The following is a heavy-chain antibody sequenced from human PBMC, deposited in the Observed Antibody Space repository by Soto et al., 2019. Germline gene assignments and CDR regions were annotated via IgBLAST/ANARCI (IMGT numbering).Heavy chain of an antibody. Sequence: ASVKVSCKASGGTFSSYAISWVRQAPGQGLEWMGGIIPTFGTANYAQKFQGRVTITADESTSTAYMELSSLRSEDTAVYYCARRWFGELSSWFDPWGQGTLVTVSS. CDR1: GGTFSSYA. V-gene: IGHV1-69*13. CDR3: ARRWFGELSSWFDP. CDR2: IIPTFGTA. J-gene: IGHJ5*02. D-gene: IGHD3-10*01.